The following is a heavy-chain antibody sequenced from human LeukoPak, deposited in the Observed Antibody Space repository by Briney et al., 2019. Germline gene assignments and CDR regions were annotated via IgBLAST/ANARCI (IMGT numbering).Heavy chain of an antibody. CDR1: GGSISSSSYY. D-gene: IGHD6-19*01. V-gene: IGHV4-39*07. J-gene: IGHJ5*02. CDR3: ARGGEWSSGWYNWFDP. CDR2: IYYSGST. Sequence: PSETLSLTCTVSGGSISSSSYYWGWIRQPPGKGLEWIGSIYYSGSTYYNLSLKSRVTISVDTSKNQFSLKLSSVTAADTAVYYCARGGEWSSGWYNWFDPWGQGTLVTVSS.